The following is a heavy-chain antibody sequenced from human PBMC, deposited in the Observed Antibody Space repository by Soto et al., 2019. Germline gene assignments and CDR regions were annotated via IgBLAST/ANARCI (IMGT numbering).Heavy chain of an antibody. V-gene: IGHV2-26*01. D-gene: IGHD3-3*02. Sequence: SGPTLVNPTDTLTLTCTVSGFSLTTGKMGVSWIRQPPGKALEWLAHIFSDNERSYSTSLQGRLTISKDTSGSQVVLSMTNVDPVDTATYYGARMNVGSYHFYYAMDVWGQGTTVTVSS. J-gene: IGHJ6*02. CDR1: GFSLTTGKMG. CDR2: IFSDNER. CDR3: ARMNVGSYHFYYAMDV.